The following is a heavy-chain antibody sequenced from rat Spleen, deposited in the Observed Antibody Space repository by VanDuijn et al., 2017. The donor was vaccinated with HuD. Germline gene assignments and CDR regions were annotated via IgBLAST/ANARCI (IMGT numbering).Heavy chain of an antibody. CDR3: IRESLPGYNSHWFVY. Sequence: QVQLKESGPGLVQPSQTLSLTCTVSGFSLTSYNVHWVRQPTGKGLEWIAAISSGGSTYYNSALKSRLSISRDTSKSQVFLKMNSLQTEDTAIYFCIRESLPGYNSHWFVYWGQGTLVTVSS. CDR1: GFSLTSYN. D-gene: IGHD1-4*01. V-gene: IGHV2-30*01. J-gene: IGHJ3*01. CDR2: ISSGGST.